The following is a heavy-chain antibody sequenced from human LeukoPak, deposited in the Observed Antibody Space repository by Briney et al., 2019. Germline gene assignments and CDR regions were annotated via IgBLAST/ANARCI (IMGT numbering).Heavy chain of an antibody. CDR2: TSASGAVP. V-gene: IGHV3-11*04. Sequence: KPGGSLRLSCAASGFRFDSFYVGWIRQVPGKGLDYIALTSASGAVPYYAESVKGRFTISRDNAKNSVSLQMNSLSADDTAVYYCARSLIVASEDYWGQGTLVTVSS. J-gene: IGHJ4*02. D-gene: IGHD3-22*01. CDR3: ARSLIVASEDY. CDR1: GFRFDSFY.